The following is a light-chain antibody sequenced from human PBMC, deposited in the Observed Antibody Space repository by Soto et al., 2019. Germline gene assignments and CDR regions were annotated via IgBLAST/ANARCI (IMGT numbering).Light chain of an antibody. CDR3: MQALQTPLT. CDR1: QSLLHSNGYNY. V-gene: IGKV2-28*01. CDR2: LGS. Sequence: DIVMTQSPLSLPVTPGEPASISCRSSQSLLHSNGYNYLDWYLXKQGQSPQLXIYLGSNRPSGVPDRFSGSGSGTDFTLKISRLEAEDGAVYDGMQALQTPLTFGPGTKVDIK. J-gene: IGKJ3*01.